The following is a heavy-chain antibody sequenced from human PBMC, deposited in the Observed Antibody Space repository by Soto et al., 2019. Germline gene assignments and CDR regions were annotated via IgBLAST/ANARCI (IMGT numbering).Heavy chain of an antibody. V-gene: IGHV6-1*01. CDR2: TYSKSKWNN. J-gene: IGHJ6*02. D-gene: IGHD3-10*01. Sequence: SQTLSLPCVISGDSVSSNSAGWNWIRQSPSRGLEWLGRTYSKSKWNNDYALSVKSRITINPDTSKNQFSLHLYSVTPEDTAVYYCTGITWFRGMDVWGQGTPVTVSS. CDR1: GDSVSSNSAG. CDR3: TGITWFRGMDV.